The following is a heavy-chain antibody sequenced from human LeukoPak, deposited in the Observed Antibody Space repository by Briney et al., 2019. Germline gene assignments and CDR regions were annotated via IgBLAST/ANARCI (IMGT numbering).Heavy chain of an antibody. V-gene: IGHV1-69*04. CDR1: GGTFSSYA. J-gene: IGHJ3*02. CDR2: IIPILGIA. D-gene: IGHD3-22*01. CDR3: ASYYYDSSGYADAFDI. Sequence: ASVKVSCKASGGTFSSYAISWVRQAPGQGLEWMGRIIPILGIANYAQKFQGRVTITADKSTSTAYMELSSLRSEDTAVYYCASYYYDSSGYADAFDIWGQGTMVTVSS.